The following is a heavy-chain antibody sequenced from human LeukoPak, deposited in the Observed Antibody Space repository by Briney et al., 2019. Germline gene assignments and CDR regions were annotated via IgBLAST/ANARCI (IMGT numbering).Heavy chain of an antibody. D-gene: IGHD3-22*01. V-gene: IGHV3-33*01. J-gene: IGHJ4*02. CDR2: IWYDGSNR. Sequence: GGSLRLSCAASGFTFSRYGMHWVSQAPGKGLEWVAVIWYDGSNRQYADSVKGRFTISRDNSKNTLYLQMNSLRAEDTAVYYCARDFGFSPSSGYSFDYWGQGTLVTVSS. CDR3: ARDFGFSPSSGYSFDY. CDR1: GFTFSRYG.